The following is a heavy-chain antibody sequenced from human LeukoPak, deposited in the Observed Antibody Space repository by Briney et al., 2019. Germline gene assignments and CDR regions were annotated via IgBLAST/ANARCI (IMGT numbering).Heavy chain of an antibody. CDR3: ARRMDIVATIFVLDY. Sequence: GGSLRLSCAASGFTFSSYWMSWVRQAPGKGLERVANIKQDGSEKYYVDSVKGRFTISRDNAKNSLYLQMNSLRAEDTAVYYCARRMDIVATIFVLDYWGQGTLVTVSS. CDR2: IKQDGSEK. J-gene: IGHJ4*02. CDR1: GFTFSSYW. D-gene: IGHD5-12*01. V-gene: IGHV3-7*01.